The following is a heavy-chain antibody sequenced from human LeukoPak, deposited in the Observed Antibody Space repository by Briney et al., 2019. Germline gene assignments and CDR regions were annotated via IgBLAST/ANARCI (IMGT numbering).Heavy chain of an antibody. CDR3: AKGRKQWWTFDVLDM. CDR2: ISYHGSKK. Sequence: PGGSLRLSCAASEFTFNAYGMHWVRQAPGKGLEWVARISYHGSKKYYADSVKGRFTISRDNSETTLYLQMNSLRPEATAVYPCAKGRKQWWTFDVLDMWGQGTVVTVSS. V-gene: IGHV3-30*18. J-gene: IGHJ3*02. D-gene: IGHD2-8*01. CDR1: EFTFNAYG.